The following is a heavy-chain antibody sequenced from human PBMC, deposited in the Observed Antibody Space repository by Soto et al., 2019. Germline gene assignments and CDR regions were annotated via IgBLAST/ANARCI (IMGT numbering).Heavy chain of an antibody. D-gene: IGHD3-22*01. J-gene: IGHJ4*02. CDR1: GFTFSNAW. CDR3: TTTDYYYDSSGYIDTDY. V-gene: IGHV3-15*01. Sequence: PGGSLRLSCAVSGFTFSNAWMSWVRQAPGKGLEWVGRIKSKTDGGTIDYAAPVKGRFTISRDDSKNTLYLQMNSLKTEDTAVYYCTTTDYYYDSSGYIDTDYWGQGTLVTVSS. CDR2: IKSKTDGGTI.